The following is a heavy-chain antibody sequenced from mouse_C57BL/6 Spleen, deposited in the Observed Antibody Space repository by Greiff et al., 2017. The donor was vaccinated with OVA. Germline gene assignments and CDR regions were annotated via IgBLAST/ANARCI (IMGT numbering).Heavy chain of an antibody. CDR2: ISSGGDYI. Sequence: EVMLVESGEGLVKPGGSLKLSCAASGFTFSSYAMSWVRQTPEKRLEWVAYISSGGDYIYYADTVKGRFTISRDNARNTLYLQMSSLKSEDTAMYYCTREGSNYRLDYFDYWGQGTTLTVSS. J-gene: IGHJ2*01. CDR3: TREGSNYRLDYFDY. D-gene: IGHD2-5*01. CDR1: GFTFSSYA. V-gene: IGHV5-9-1*02.